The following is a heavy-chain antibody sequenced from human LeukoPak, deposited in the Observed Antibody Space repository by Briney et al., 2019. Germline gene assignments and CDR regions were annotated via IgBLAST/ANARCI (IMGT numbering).Heavy chain of an antibody. J-gene: IGHJ6*03. V-gene: IGHV3-23*01. CDR3: AKQPYNYYYLDV. CDR1: GFTFDDYA. Sequence: GGSLRLSCAASGFTFDDYAMSWVRQAPGKGLEWVSTIVGDSSKTYYVDSVKGRFTISRDNSNYMLFLHMNNLRAEDTAIYYCAKQPYNYYYLDVWGKGTTVTVSS. CDR2: IVGDSSKT. D-gene: IGHD2-21*01.